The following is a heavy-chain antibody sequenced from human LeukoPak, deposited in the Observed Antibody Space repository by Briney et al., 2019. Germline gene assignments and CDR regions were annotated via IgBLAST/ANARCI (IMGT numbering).Heavy chain of an antibody. Sequence: GGSLRLSCAASGITFSDYSMSWVRQAPGKGLEWVANIKHDGSEKYYVDSVKGRFTISRDNAKNSLYLQMNSLRAEDTAVYYCAKGITRGDIWGQGTMVTVSS. CDR2: IKHDGSEK. CDR3: AKGITRGDI. V-gene: IGHV3-7*03. D-gene: IGHD3-10*01. J-gene: IGHJ3*02. CDR1: GITFSDYS.